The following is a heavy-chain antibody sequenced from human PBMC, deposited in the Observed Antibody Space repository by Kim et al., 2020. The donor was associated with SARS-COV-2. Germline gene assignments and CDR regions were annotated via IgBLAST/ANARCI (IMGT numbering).Heavy chain of an antibody. D-gene: IGHD1-26*01. J-gene: IGHJ6*01. CDR3: AKGSYWFGTNFFYGLDV. Sequence: GGSLRLSCAASGFPFTTFAMHWVRQAPGKGLQWVAVMSYDGSEEYYGESVKGRFTISRDNSKNTLYLQMNSLTAEDTAVYYCAKGSYWFGTNFFYGLDVWGQGTTVPVSS. CDR1: GFPFTTFA. V-gene: IGHV3-30*18. CDR2: MSYDGSEE.